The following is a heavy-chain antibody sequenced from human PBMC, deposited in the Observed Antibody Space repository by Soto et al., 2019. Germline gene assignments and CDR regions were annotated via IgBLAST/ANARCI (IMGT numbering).Heavy chain of an antibody. Sequence: GGSLRLSCAVSGFNVMSYWMSWVRQAPGKGLEWVANIKEDGSEIYYLHSVRGRFSISRDSAGNALHLTMNYLSAEDTGVYFSARDIGFDYVNWGQGILVTVSP. V-gene: IGHV3-7*01. CDR2: IKEDGSEI. D-gene: IGHD3-16*01. CDR1: GFNVMSYW. J-gene: IGHJ1*01. CDR3: ARDIGFDYVN.